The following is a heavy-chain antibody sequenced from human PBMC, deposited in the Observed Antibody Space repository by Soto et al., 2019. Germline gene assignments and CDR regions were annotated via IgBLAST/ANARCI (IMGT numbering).Heavy chain of an antibody. CDR2: IYWHDDK. CDR1: GFSLSTSGVG. D-gene: IGHD3-3*01. V-gene: IGHV2-5*01. Sequence: QITLKESGPTLVTPTHTLTLTCTFSGFSLSTSGVGVGWIRQPPGKALEWLALIYWHDDKRYSPSLKSRLTITKDTSKSLLVLTISHMDPVDTATYYCAHSDVYDFWSGYRSRYFDCWVPGTLVTVSS. J-gene: IGHJ4*02. CDR3: AHSDVYDFWSGYRSRYFDC.